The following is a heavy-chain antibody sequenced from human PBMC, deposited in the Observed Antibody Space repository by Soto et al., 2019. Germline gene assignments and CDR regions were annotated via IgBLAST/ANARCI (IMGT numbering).Heavy chain of an antibody. CDR2: INHSGST. V-gene: IGHV4-34*01. Sequence: QVQLQQWGAGLLKPSETLSLTCAVYGGSFSGYYWSWIRQPLGKGLEWIGEINHSGSTNYNPSLKSRVTISVDTSKNQFSLKLSSVTAADTSVYYCARRERGFGESSLYYFDYWGQGTLVTVSS. CDR3: ARRERGFGESSLYYFDY. D-gene: IGHD3-10*01. J-gene: IGHJ4*02. CDR1: GGSFSGYY.